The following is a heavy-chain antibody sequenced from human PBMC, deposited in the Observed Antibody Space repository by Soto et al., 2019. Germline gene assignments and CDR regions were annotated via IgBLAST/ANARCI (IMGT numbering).Heavy chain of an antibody. D-gene: IGHD4-17*01. CDR3: ARGTRGDYQNWFDP. CDR2: INHSGST. CDR1: GGSFSGYY. Sequence: SETLSLTCAVYGGSFSGYYWSWIRQPPGKGLEWIGEINHSGSTNYNPSLKSRVTISVDTSKNQFSLKLSSVTAADTAVYYCARGTRGDYQNWFDPWGQGTLVTVSS. V-gene: IGHV4-34*01. J-gene: IGHJ5*02.